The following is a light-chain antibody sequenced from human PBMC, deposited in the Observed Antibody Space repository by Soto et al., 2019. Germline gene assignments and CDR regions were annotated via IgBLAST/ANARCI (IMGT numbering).Light chain of an antibody. CDR3: QQRSNWPRT. J-gene: IGKJ5*01. V-gene: IGKV3D-20*02. CDR1: QSVGTR. CDR2: GAS. Sequence: IVLTQSPDTLSFSPGERATLSCRASQSVGTRLAWYQHKTGQAPSLLMSGASSRATGIPDRFSGSGSETDFTLTISRLEPEDFAVYYCQQRSNWPRTFGQGTRLEIK.